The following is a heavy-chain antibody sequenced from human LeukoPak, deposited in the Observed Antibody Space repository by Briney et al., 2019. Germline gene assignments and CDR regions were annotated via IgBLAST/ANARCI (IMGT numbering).Heavy chain of an antibody. J-gene: IGHJ4*02. D-gene: IGHD3-3*01. CDR1: GVTVSYNY. CDR2: IYSGDTK. CDR3: AREITIFGVI. Sequence: AGGSLRLSCAASGVTVSYNYMSWVRQAPGKGLEWVSVIYSGDTKAYADSVKGRFTISRDNAKNSLYLQMNSLRAEDTAVYYCAREITIFGVIWGQGTLVTVSS. V-gene: IGHV3-66*01.